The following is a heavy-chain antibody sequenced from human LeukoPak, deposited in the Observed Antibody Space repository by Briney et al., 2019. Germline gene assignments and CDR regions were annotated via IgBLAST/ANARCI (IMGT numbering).Heavy chain of an antibody. D-gene: IGHD4-17*01. J-gene: IGHJ3*02. V-gene: IGHV4-59*11. CDR1: GGSISSHY. Sequence: SETLSLTCTVSGGSISSHYWTWIRQSPGKGLEWIGYISYSGSTNYNPSLKSRVTLSVDTSKNQFSLKLRSVTAADTAVYYCARDPTTVTKGFDIRGQGTMVTVSS. CDR3: ARDPTTVTKGFDI. CDR2: ISYSGST.